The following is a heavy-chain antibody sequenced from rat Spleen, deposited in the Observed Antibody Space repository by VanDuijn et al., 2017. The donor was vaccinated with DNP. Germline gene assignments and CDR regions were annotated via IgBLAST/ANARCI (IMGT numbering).Heavy chain of an antibody. D-gene: IGHD1-11*01. CDR1: GFSLTDFS. V-gene: IGHV2-19*01. J-gene: IGHJ3*01. CDR2: IRSDGST. Sequence: QVQLKESGPGLVQPSQTLSLTCTVSGFSLTDFSVHWVRQPPGKGLEWMGGIRSDGSTDYNSALKSRLIISRDTSKSQVFLKMNSLETEDTAIYFCTSPYGGYGFAYWGQGTLVIVSS. CDR3: TSPYGGYGFAY.